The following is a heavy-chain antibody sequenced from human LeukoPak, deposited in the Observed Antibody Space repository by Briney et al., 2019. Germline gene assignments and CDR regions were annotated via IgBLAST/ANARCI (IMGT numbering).Heavy chain of an antibody. CDR2: ISGSGGST. Sequence: PGGSLRLSCAASGFAFSSYAISCVRQAPGNGLEWVSAISGSGGSTYYADSVKGRFTMSRDNSKSTLYLQMNSLRAEDTAVYYCAKDEEQQLSADAFDIWGQGTMVTVSS. CDR3: AKDEEQQLSADAFDI. J-gene: IGHJ3*02. CDR1: GFAFSSYA. D-gene: IGHD6-13*01. V-gene: IGHV3-23*01.